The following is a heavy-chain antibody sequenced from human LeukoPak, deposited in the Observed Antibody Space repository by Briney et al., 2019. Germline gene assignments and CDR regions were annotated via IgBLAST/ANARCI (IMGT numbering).Heavy chain of an antibody. D-gene: IGHD6-13*01. J-gene: IGHJ2*01. CDR3: AARSSSWYWYFDL. V-gene: IGHV4-59*01. CDR1: GDSIRRYY. Sequence: SETLSLTCSVSGDSIRRYYWSWIRQPPGKGLEWIGYIYYSGSTNYNPSLKSRVTISVDTSKNQFSLKLSSVTAADTAVYYCAARSSSWYWYFDLWGRGTLVTVSS. CDR2: IYYSGST.